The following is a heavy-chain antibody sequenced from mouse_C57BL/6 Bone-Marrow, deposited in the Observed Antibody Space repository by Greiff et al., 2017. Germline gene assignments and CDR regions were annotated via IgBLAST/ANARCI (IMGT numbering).Heavy chain of an antibody. CDR2: INPNNGGT. D-gene: IGHD2-4*01. Sequence: EVQLQQSGPELVKPGASVTISCKASGYTFTDYYMNWVKQSHGKSLEWIGDINPNNGGTSYNQKFKGKATLTVDKSSSTAYMELRSLTSEDSAVYYCARGSYYDYDFAYWGQGTLVTVSA. CDR1: GYTFTDYY. CDR3: ARGSYYDYDFAY. V-gene: IGHV1-26*01. J-gene: IGHJ3*01.